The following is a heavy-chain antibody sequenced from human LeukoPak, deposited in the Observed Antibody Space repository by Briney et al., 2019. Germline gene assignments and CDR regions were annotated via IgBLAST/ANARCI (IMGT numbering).Heavy chain of an antibody. CDR3: ARRRITMVRGVIINRDNWFDP. CDR1: GGSFSGYY. Sequence: SETLSLTCAVYGGSFSGYYWSWIRQPPGKGLEWIGEINHSGSTNYNPSLKSRVTISVDTSKNQFSLKLSSVTAADTAVYYCARRRITMVRGVIINRDNWFDPWGQGTLVTVSS. J-gene: IGHJ5*02. D-gene: IGHD3-10*01. CDR2: INHSGST. V-gene: IGHV4-34*01.